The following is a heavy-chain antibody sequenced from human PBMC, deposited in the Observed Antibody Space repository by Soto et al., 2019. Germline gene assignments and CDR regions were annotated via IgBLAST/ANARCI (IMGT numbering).Heavy chain of an antibody. D-gene: IGHD1-7*01. CDR3: ARVSRSGNYFMDY. V-gene: IGHV4-38-2*02. J-gene: IGHJ4*02. Sequence: SETLPLTCTVSDSSISSDYYWGWIRQPPGKGLEWIGNIYRSGSTYYSPSLKSRVTISVDTSKNQFSLKVTSVTAADTAMYYCARVSRSGNYFMDYWGQGTLVSVS. CDR1: DSSISSDYY. CDR2: IYRSGST.